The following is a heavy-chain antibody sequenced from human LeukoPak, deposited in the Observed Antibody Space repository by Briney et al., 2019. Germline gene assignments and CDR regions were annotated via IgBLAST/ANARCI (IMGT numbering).Heavy chain of an antibody. J-gene: IGHJ4*02. CDR3: ARDSSRYYFDY. V-gene: IGHV3-21*01. CDR2: ISTTSDYI. D-gene: IGHD2-2*01. CDR1: GFIFSTYS. Sequence: GGSLRLSCAASGFIFSTYSMTWVRQAPGKGLEWVSTISTTSDYIYYADSMKGRFTISRDSAENSLYPQMDSLRAEDTAVYYCARDSSRYYFDYWGQGTLVTVSS.